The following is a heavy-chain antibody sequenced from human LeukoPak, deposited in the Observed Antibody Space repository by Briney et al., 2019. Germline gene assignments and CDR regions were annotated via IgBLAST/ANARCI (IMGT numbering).Heavy chain of an antibody. J-gene: IGHJ4*02. V-gene: IGHV4-34*01. CDR2: INHSGST. CDR3: ARLRGYSSSWYPY. Sequence: SETLSLTCAVYGGSFSGYYWSWIRQPPGKGLEWIGEINHSGSTNYNPSLKSRVTISVDTSKNQFSLKLSSVTAADTAVYYCARLRGYSSSWYPYWGQGTLVTVSS. CDR1: GGSFSGYY. D-gene: IGHD6-13*01.